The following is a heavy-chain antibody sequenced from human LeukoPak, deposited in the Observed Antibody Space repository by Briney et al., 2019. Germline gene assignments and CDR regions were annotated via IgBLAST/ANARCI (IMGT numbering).Heavy chain of an antibody. CDR1: GFTVSSNY. Sequence: GGSLRLSCAASGFTVSSNYMSWVRQAPGKGLEWVSVIYSGGSTYYADSVKGRFTISRDNSKNTLYLQMNSLRAEDTAVYYCARSGGYRDDSSGYYYVNWGQGTLVTVSS. D-gene: IGHD3-22*01. V-gene: IGHV3-53*01. CDR2: IYSGGST. J-gene: IGHJ4*02. CDR3: ARSGGYRDDSSGYYYVN.